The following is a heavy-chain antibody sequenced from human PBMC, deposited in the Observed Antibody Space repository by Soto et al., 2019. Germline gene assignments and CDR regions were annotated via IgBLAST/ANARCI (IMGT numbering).Heavy chain of an antibody. CDR1: GFTFISYA. CDR2: ISGSGGST. Sequence: GGSLRLSCASAGFTFISYAMSWVRQAPGKGLEWVSAISGSGGSTYYADSVKGRFTVSRDNSKNTLYLQMNSLRAEDTAVYYCAKDVWNVGGYSDPWGQGTLVTVSS. J-gene: IGHJ5*02. V-gene: IGHV3-23*01. CDR3: AKDVWNVGGYSDP. D-gene: IGHD1-26*01.